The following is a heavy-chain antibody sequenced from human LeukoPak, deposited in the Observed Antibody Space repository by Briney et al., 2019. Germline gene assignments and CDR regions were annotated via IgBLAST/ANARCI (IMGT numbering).Heavy chain of an antibody. V-gene: IGHV1-69*05. Sequence: WASVKVSCKASGGTFSSYAISWVRQAPGQGLEWMGRIIPIFGTANYAQKFQGRVTITTDESTSTAYMELSSLRSEDTAVYYCASQGYSYGYYFDYWGQGTLVTVSS. D-gene: IGHD5-18*01. CDR3: ASQGYSYGYYFDY. CDR2: IIPIFGTA. J-gene: IGHJ4*02. CDR1: GGTFSSYA.